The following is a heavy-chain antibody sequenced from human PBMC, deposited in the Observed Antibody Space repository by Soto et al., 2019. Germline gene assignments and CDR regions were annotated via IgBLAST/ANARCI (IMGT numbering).Heavy chain of an antibody. V-gene: IGHV3-33*01. CDR3: ARDMAAARYSSSLDY. CDR1: GVTFSSYG. CDR2: IWYDGSNK. D-gene: IGHD6-6*01. Sequence: GGSLRLSCAASGVTFSSYGMHWVRQAPGKGLEWVAVIWYDGSNKYYADSVKGRFTISRDNSKNTLYLQMNSLRAEDTAVYYCARDMAAARYSSSLDYWGQGTLVTVS. J-gene: IGHJ4*02.